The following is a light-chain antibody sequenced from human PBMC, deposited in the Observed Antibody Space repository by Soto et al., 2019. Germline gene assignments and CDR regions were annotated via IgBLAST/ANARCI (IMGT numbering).Light chain of an antibody. CDR1: QSVRSS. CDR3: QQYYAWPVT. J-gene: IGKJ4*01. CDR2: YAS. V-gene: IGKV3-15*01. Sequence: EIVLTQSPATLSLSPGERATLSCRATQSVRSSLAWYQHKPGQAPRLLISYASRGAAGIPARFSGSGSGTDFTLTINSLQSEDFAVYYCQQYYAWPVTFGGGTKVDI.